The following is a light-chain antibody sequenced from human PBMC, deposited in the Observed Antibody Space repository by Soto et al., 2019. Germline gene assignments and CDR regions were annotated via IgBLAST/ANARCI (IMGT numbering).Light chain of an antibody. Sequence: DIVMTQSPDSLAVSLVERATINCKSSQNLLYTSNNKNYLAWYQQKPVQPPKVIVYWASTRESGVPDRFSGSGSETDFTLAITSLQADDVAIYYCQQYYDTPRTFGQGTKVEI. CDR1: QNLLYTSNNKNY. J-gene: IGKJ1*01. CDR3: QQYYDTPRT. V-gene: IGKV4-1*01. CDR2: WAS.